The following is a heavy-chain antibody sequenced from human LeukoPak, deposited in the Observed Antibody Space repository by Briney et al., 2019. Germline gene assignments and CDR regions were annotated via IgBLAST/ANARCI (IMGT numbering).Heavy chain of an antibody. CDR1: GGSFSGYY. J-gene: IGHJ4*02. CDR3: ARPLFSL. Sequence: SETLSLTCAVYGGSFSGYYWSWIRQPPGKGLEWIGEINHSGSTNYNPSLKSRVTISVDTSKNQFSLKLSSVTAADTAVYYCARPLFSLWGQGTLVTVSS. CDR2: INHSGST. V-gene: IGHV4-34*01.